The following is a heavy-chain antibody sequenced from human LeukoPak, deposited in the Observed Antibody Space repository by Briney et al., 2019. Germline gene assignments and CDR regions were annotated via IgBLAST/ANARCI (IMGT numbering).Heavy chain of an antibody. V-gene: IGHV3-66*02. CDR3: AKHDSSGYSPLGYFDY. D-gene: IGHD3-22*01. CDR1: GFTVSSNY. J-gene: IGHJ4*02. Sequence: GGSLRLSCAASGFTVSSNYMSWVRQAPGKGLEWVSVIYSGGSTYYADSVKGRFIISRDNSKNTLYLQMNSLRAEDTAVYYCAKHDSSGYSPLGYFDYWGQGTLVTVSS. CDR2: IYSGGST.